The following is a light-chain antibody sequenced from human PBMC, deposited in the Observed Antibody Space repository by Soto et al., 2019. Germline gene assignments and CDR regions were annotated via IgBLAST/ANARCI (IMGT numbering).Light chain of an antibody. CDR1: QSINNY. CDR2: ASS. V-gene: IGKV1-39*01. J-gene: IGKJ5*01. CDR3: QQSYSTPTIT. Sequence: DIQMTQSPSSRSASVGDRVTITCRASQSINNYLNWYQQKPGKAPKFLIYASSSLQSGVPSRFSGSGSGTDFTLTISSLQPEDFATYYCQQSYSTPTITLGQGTRLEIK.